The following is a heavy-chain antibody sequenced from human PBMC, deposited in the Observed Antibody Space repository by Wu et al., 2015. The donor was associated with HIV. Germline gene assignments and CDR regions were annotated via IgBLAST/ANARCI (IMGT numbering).Heavy chain of an antibody. J-gene: IGHJ2*01. CDR3: AREPGAWTAGGNSWYLDL. V-gene: IGHV1-69*13. CDR1: GGTFSSYS. CDR2: IIPIFGTA. D-gene: IGHD4-23*01. Sequence: QVQLVQAGAEVKKPGSSVKVSCKASGGTFSSYSISWVRQAPGQGPEWMGRIIPIFGTASYAQKFQGRVTISADDSMNTVYMQLSGLRSEDTAVYFCAREPGAWTAGGNSWYLDLWGRGTLVTVSS.